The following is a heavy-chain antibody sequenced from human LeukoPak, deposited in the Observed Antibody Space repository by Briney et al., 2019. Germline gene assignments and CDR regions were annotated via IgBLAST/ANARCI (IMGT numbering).Heavy chain of an antibody. V-gene: IGHV3-23*01. Sequence: GGSLRLSCAASGFTFSSYAMSWVRQAPGKGLEWVSAIRCGGGSTYYADSVKGRFTISRDNSKNTLYLQMNSLRAEDTAVYYCAKEGYYYDSSGYDAFDIWGQGTMVTVSS. J-gene: IGHJ3*02. CDR1: GFTFSSYA. CDR3: AKEGYYYDSSGYDAFDI. D-gene: IGHD3-22*01. CDR2: IRCGGGST.